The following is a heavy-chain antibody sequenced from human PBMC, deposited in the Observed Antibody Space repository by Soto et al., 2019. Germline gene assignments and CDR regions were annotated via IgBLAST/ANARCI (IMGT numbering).Heavy chain of an antibody. CDR1: GASIRSGGYY. J-gene: IGHJ4*02. Sequence: SETLSLTCSVSGASIRSGGYYWSWLRQSPGKGLEWIGHIYYTGSTFYSPSLKSRLTISLDTSKNQFSLDLGSVTAADTAMYYCARIEMASIKWGRGTLVTVSS. V-gene: IGHV4-31*03. CDR3: ARIEMASIK. CDR2: IYYTGST.